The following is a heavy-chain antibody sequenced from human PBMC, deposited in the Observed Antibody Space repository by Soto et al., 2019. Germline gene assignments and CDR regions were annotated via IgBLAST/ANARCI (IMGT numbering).Heavy chain of an antibody. J-gene: IGHJ4*02. CDR3: ARGVGYTYRFSVY. CDR2: IIHSGST. D-gene: IGHD5-18*01. Sequence: QVQLQQWGAGLLKPSETLSLTCAVHNGSLDGYYCSWIRQAPGKGLEWIGEIIHSGSTHFIPSLKCRVSMSIDASMSQVFLTLSSVSAADTAVYCWARGVGYTYRFSVYLGPGPLDTVS. V-gene: IGHV4-34*01. CDR1: NGSLDGYY.